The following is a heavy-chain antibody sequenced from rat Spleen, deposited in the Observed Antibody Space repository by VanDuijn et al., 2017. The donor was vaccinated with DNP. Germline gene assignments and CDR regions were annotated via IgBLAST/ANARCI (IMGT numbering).Heavy chain of an antibody. CDR1: GYSITSNY. V-gene: IGHV3-1*01. Sequence: EVQLQESGSGLVKPSQSLSLTCSVTGYSITSNYWGWIRKFPGNKLEYIGHISYSGSTNYNPSLKSRLSITRDTSKNHFLLHSNSVTTEDTATYYCARWTRYFDYWGQGIMVTVSS. CDR2: ISYSGST. J-gene: IGHJ2*01. CDR3: ARWTRYFDY. D-gene: IGHD1-7*01.